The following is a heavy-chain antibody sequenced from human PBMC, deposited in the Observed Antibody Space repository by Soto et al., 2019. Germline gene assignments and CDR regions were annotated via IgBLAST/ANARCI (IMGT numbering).Heavy chain of an antibody. J-gene: IGHJ4*02. CDR2: IIPIFGTA. CDR3: ARDGSYYDSSGYYYLY. D-gene: IGHD3-22*01. Sequence: GASVKVSCKASGGTFSSHAIGWVRQAPGQGLEWMGGIIPIFGTANYAQKFQGRVTITADESTSTAYMELSSLRSEDTAVYYCARDGSYYDSSGYYYLYWGQGTLVTVSS. V-gene: IGHV1-69*13. CDR1: GGTFSSHA.